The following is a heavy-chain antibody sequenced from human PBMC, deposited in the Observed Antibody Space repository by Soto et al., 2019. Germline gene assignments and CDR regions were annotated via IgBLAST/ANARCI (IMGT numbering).Heavy chain of an antibody. CDR3: ARDDGSGIVVVPAAHYGMDV. J-gene: IGHJ6*02. CDR1: GYTFTSYY. D-gene: IGHD2-2*01. CDR2: INPSGGST. V-gene: IGHV1-46*01. Sequence: GASVKVSCKASGYTFTSYYMHWVRQAPGQGLEWMGIINPSGGSTSYAQKFQGRVTMTRDTSTSTVYMELSSLRSEDTAVYYCARDDGSGIVVVPAAHYGMDVWGQGTTVTVSS.